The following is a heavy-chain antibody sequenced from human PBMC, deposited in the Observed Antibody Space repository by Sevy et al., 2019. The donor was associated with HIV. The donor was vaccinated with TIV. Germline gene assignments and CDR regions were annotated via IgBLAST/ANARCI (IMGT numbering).Heavy chain of an antibody. CDR3: AKDPSTVTTSFFDY. V-gene: IGHV3-23*01. Sequence: GSLRLSCAASGFTFSSYAMSWVRQAPGKGLEWVSAITGSGGSTYFADSVKGRFTISRDNSKNTLYLQMNSLRAEDTAVYYCAKDPSTVTTSFFDYWGQGTLVTVSS. D-gene: IGHD4-17*01. J-gene: IGHJ4*02. CDR1: GFTFSSYA. CDR2: ITGSGGST.